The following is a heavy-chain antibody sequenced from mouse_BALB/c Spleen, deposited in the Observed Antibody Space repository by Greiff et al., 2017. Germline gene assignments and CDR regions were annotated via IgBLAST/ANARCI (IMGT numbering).Heavy chain of an antibody. CDR2: ISDGGSYT. Sequence: EVKVVESGGGLVKPGGSLKLSCAASGFTFSDYYMYWVRQTPEKRLEWVATISDGGSYTYYPDSVKGRFTISRDNAKNNLYLQMSSLKSEDTAMYYCASRGYYGSSYNAMDYWGQGTSVTVSS. J-gene: IGHJ4*01. CDR3: ASRGYYGSSYNAMDY. CDR1: GFTFSDYY. D-gene: IGHD1-1*01. V-gene: IGHV5-4*02.